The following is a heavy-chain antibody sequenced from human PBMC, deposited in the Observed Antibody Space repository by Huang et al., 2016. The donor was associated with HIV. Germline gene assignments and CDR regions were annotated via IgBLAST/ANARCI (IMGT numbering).Heavy chain of an antibody. Sequence: QVQLQQWGAELLKPSETLSLTCAVSGGSFSGHYWPWIRTPPGRGLEWIGEIIDSGSTTYTPSLKSRVTMSGDTSRSQFALKLNSVTAADTAIYYCARMFKYDSGGYWGNDAFDIWGQGTIVTVSS. V-gene: IGHV4-34*02. J-gene: IGHJ3*02. CDR3: ARMFKYDSGGYWGNDAFDI. D-gene: IGHD3-22*01. CDR1: GGSFSGHY. CDR2: IIDSGST.